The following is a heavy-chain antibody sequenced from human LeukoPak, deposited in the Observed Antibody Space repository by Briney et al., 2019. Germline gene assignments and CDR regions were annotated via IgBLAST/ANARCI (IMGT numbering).Heavy chain of an antibody. CDR1: GYTFTGYY. CDR3: ARLADCSSSSCRSFDY. Sequence: SVKVSCKASGYTFTGYYLHWVRQAPGQGLEWMGWINPNSGFTNYAQKFQGRVTMTRDTSISTAYMELSRLRSDDTAVYYCARLADCSSSSCRSFDYWGQGTLVTVSS. J-gene: IGHJ4*02. CDR2: INPNSGFT. V-gene: IGHV1-2*02. D-gene: IGHD2-2*01.